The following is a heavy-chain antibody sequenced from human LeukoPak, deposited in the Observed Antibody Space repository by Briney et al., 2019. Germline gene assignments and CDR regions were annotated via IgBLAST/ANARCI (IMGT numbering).Heavy chain of an antibody. Sequence: LETLCLTCTVSGDSISSSDHSWSCIRQPPGKELEWIASISHSGGTYYNPSRKSGVPISVDTSKNQISLRLSSVTAADTAVYFCARYVTYGSVKYYFDCWGQGWLVSVSS. CDR3: ARYVTYGSVKYYFDC. D-gene: IGHD3-10*01. V-gene: IGHV4-39*01. CDR2: ISHSGGT. J-gene: IGHJ4*01. CDR1: GDSISSSDHS.